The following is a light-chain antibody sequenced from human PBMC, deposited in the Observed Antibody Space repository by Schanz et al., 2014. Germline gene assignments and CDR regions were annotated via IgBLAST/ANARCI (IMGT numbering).Light chain of an antibody. J-gene: IGKJ1*01. CDR2: GAS. CDR3: QQYLSTPWT. Sequence: EIVLTQSPGTLSLSPGERATLSCRASQSVSSSYFAWYQQKPGQAPRLLIYGASSRATGIPDRFTCSGSGTDFTLSIGRLEPEDFAVYYCQQYLSTPWTFGQGTKVEIK. V-gene: IGKV3-20*01. CDR1: QSVSSSY.